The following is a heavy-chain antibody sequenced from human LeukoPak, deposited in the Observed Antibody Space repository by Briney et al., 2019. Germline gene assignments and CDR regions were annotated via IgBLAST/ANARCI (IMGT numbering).Heavy chain of an antibody. CDR2: ISTTSGTK. J-gene: IGHJ3*02. CDR1: GFTFSSNS. V-gene: IGHV3-48*04. Sequence: PGGSLRLSCAASGFTFSSNSMNWVRQAPGKGLEWVSYISTTSGTKYYADSVKGRFTISRDNANNSLYLQMNSLRAEDTAVYYCARGFGELRKDDAFDIWGQGTMVTVSS. D-gene: IGHD3-10*01. CDR3: ARGFGELRKDDAFDI.